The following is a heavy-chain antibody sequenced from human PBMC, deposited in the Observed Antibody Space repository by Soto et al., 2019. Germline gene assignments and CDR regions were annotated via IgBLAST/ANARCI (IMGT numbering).Heavy chain of an antibody. CDR3: ARDMNCSSTSCYANWFDP. CDR1: GGTFSSYT. D-gene: IGHD2-2*01. CDR2: IIPIRGVA. Sequence: SVKVSCKASGGTFSSYTISWVRQAPGQGLEWMGRIIPIRGVANYAQKFQGRVTITADTSTSTAYMELSRLRSDDTAVYYCARDMNCSSTSCYANWFDPWGQGTLVTVSS. J-gene: IGHJ5*02. V-gene: IGHV1-69*04.